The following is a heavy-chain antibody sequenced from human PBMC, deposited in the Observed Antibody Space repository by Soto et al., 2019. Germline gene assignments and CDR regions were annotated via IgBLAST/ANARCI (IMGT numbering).Heavy chain of an antibody. CDR1: GYTFNSYG. CDR2: ISADNGNT. CDR3: ARGGGLGQLAMGFDY. J-gene: IGHJ4*02. Sequence: QVQLVQSGAEVKKPGASVKVSCKASGYTFNSYGITWVRQAPGQGLEWMGCISADNGNTNYAQNLQVGVTMTTDKSTSTAYMELRSLRSDDTAVYYCARGGGLGQLAMGFDYWVQGTLVTVSS. V-gene: IGHV1-18*01. D-gene: IGHD3-16*01.